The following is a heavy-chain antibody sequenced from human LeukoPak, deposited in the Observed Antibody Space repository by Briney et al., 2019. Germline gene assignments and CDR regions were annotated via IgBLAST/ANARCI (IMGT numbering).Heavy chain of an antibody. D-gene: IGHD4-11*01. Sequence: GGSLRLSCAASGFTFSSYGMHWVRQAPGKGLEWVAFIRYDGSNKYYADSVKGRFTISRDNSKNTLYLQMNSLRAEDTAVYYCAKDDYSNYYYYYMDVWGKGTTVTVSS. V-gene: IGHV3-30*02. CDR1: GFTFSSYG. CDR3: AKDDYSNYYYYYMDV. CDR2: IRYDGSNK. J-gene: IGHJ6*03.